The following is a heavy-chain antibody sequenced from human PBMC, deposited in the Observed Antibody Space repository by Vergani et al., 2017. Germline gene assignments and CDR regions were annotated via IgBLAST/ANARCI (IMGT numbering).Heavy chain of an antibody. D-gene: IGHD3-9*01. CDR1: GFTFSSYS. J-gene: IGHJ6*02. CDR2: ISSSSSYI. CDR3: ARDGDILTGYYNPYYYYGMDV. V-gene: IGHV3-21*01. Sequence: EVQLVESGGGLVKPGGSLRLSCAASGFTFSSYSMNWVRQAPGKGLEWVSSISSSSSYISYADSVKGRFTISRDNAKNSLYLQMNSLRAEDMAVYYCARDGDILTGYYNPYYYYGMDVWG.